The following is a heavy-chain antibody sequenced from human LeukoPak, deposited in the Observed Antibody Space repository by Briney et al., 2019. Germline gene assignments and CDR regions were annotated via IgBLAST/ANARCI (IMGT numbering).Heavy chain of an antibody. D-gene: IGHD4-11*01. CDR2: INEDGSEK. Sequence: GGSLRLSCAASGFTFSTYWMMWVRQAPGKGLEWVANINEDGSEKYYADSVEGRFTISRDNAKNSLDLQMSSLNAEDTAVYYCARSKIDCWGQVTLVTVSS. CDR1: GFTFSTYW. J-gene: IGHJ4*02. V-gene: IGHV3-7*01. CDR3: ARSKIDC.